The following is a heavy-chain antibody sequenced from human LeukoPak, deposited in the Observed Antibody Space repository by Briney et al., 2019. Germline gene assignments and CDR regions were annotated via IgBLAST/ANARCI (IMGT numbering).Heavy chain of an antibody. Sequence: SETLSLTCAVYGGSFSGYYWSWIRQPPGKGLEWIGEINHSGSTNHNPSLKSRVTVSVDTSKNQFSLKLSSVTAADTAVYYCASLLDYYDSSGSTVDIWGQGTMVTVSS. CDR2: INHSGST. J-gene: IGHJ3*02. CDR3: ASLLDYYDSSGSTVDI. D-gene: IGHD3-22*01. CDR1: GGSFSGYY. V-gene: IGHV4-34*01.